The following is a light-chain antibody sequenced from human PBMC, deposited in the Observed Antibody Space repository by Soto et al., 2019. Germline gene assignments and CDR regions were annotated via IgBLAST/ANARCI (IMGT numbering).Light chain of an antibody. CDR3: QQYTTYWT. CDR1: QSISSW. J-gene: IGKJ1*01. Sequence: DIQMTQSPSTLSASVGDRVTITCRASQSISSWLAWYQQKPGKAPKLLIYKASSLESGVPSRFSGSGSGTEFTLTISSLQSDDFATYYCQQYTTYWTFGQGTKVDIK. V-gene: IGKV1-5*03. CDR2: KAS.